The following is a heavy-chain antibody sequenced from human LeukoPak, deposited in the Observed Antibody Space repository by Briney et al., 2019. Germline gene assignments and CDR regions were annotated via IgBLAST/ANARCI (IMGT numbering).Heavy chain of an antibody. CDR3: ARGSWARPY. Sequence: PGGSLRLSCAASGLTFSSYWMSWVRQAPGKGLEWVANIKQDGSEKYYVDSVKGRFTISRDNAKNSLYLQMNSLRAEDTAVYYCARGSWARPYWGQGTLVTVSS. CDR2: IKQDGSEK. V-gene: IGHV3-7*01. J-gene: IGHJ4*02. CDR1: GLTFSSYW. D-gene: IGHD6-6*01.